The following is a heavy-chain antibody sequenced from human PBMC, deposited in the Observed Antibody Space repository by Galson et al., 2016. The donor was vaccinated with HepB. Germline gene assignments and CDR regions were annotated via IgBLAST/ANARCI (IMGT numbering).Heavy chain of an antibody. CDR1: CDSVFNTTAG. Sequence: SAISCDSVFNTTAGWTWVRQSPSRGLEWLGWTYYMSDRRSDYTDSVKGRITINSDTSKNHSSLHLNSVTTENTAVYYCERSYIMGRGFGSWGQGTLVTVSS. CDR2: TYYMSDRRS. V-gene: IGHV6-1*01. J-gene: IGHJ4*02. D-gene: IGHD3-10*01. CDR3: ERSYIMGRGFGS.